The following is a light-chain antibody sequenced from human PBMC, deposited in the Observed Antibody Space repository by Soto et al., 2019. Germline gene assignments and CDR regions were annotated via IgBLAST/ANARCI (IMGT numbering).Light chain of an antibody. CDR3: QQRSNWPT. V-gene: IGKV4-1*01. CDR2: WAA. J-gene: IGKJ4*01. Sequence: DIVMTQSPDSLAVSLGERAAINCKSSQSGLYSSDNKNYLAWYQQKPGQPPKLLIYWAATRESGVPDRFSGSGSGTDFTLTIRSLQAEDVAVYYCQQRSNWPTFGGGTKVEIK. CDR1: QSGLYSSDNKNY.